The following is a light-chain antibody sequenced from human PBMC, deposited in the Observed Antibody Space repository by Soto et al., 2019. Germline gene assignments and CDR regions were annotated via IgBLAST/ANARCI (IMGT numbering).Light chain of an antibody. V-gene: IGKV1-5*03. J-gene: IGKJ2*01. CDR3: QHYYSHPYA. Sequence: DIQMTQSPSTLSASVGGRVTISCRASQSINNLLAWYQQKPWKTPKLLIYKASSLDSGVPSRFSGSRSGTDLSLTISSLPTDDLATYYCQHYYSHPYAFGQGTKLEIK. CDR1: QSINNL. CDR2: KAS.